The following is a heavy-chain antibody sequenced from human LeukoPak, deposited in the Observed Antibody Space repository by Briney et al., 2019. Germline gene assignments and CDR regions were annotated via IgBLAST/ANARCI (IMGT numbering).Heavy chain of an antibody. CDR1: GFTFTSSA. D-gene: IGHD1-26*01. V-gene: IGHV1-58*01. J-gene: IGHJ4*02. Sequence: SVKVSCKASGFTFTSSAVQWVRQARGQRLEWIGWIVVGSGSTSYAQKFQGRVTMTRDTSTSTVYMELSSLRSEDTAVYYCARALTDYWGQGTLVTVSS. CDR2: IVVGSGST. CDR3: ARALTDY.